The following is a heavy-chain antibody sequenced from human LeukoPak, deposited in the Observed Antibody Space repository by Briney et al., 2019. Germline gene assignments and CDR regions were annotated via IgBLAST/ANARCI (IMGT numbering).Heavy chain of an antibody. V-gene: IGHV3-7*01. CDR1: GFTFNNYW. Sequence: GGSLRLSCAASGFTFNNYWLSWVRQGPGKGLEWVAHIKEDTSQKYYVGSVEGRFTISRDNARNSLYLQMNSLRGQDTAVYFCARQVSREGHFDYWGQGALVTVSS. J-gene: IGHJ4*02. D-gene: IGHD1-26*01. CDR3: ARQVSREGHFDY. CDR2: IKEDTSQK.